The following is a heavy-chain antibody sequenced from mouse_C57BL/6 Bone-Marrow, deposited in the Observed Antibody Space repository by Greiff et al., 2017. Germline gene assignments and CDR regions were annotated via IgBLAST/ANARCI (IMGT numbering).Heavy chain of an antibody. Sequence: LQESGAELVRPGSSVKLSCKDSYFAFMASAMHWVKQRPGHGLEWIGSFTMYSDATEYSENFKGKATLTANTSSSTSYMELGSLTSEDSAVYYCARSGYDYEGYFDYWGQGTSLTVSS. V-gene: IGHV1-49*01. D-gene: IGHD2-4*01. CDR1: YFAFMASA. J-gene: IGHJ2*02. CDR2: FTMYSDAT. CDR3: ARSGYDYEGYFDY.